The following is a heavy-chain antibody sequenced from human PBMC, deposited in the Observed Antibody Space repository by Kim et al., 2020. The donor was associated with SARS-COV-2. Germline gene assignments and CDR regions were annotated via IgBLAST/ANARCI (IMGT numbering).Heavy chain of an antibody. V-gene: IGHV1-18*04. CDR3: ARVTSGWYRLYYYYGMDV. D-gene: IGHD6-19*01. Sequence: ASVKVSCKASGYTFTSYGISWVRQAPGQGLEWMGWISAYNGNTNYAQKLQGRVTMTTDTSTSTAYMELRSLRSDDTAVYYCARVTSGWYRLYYYYGMDVWGQGTTVTGSS. CDR2: ISAYNGNT. J-gene: IGHJ6*02. CDR1: GYTFTSYG.